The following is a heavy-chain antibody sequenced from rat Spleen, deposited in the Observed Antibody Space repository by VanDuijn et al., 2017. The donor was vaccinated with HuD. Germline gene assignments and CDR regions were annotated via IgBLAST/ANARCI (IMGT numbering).Heavy chain of an antibody. D-gene: IGHD1-11*01. V-gene: IGHV5S23*01. J-gene: IGHJ4*01. CDR1: GFTFNSYD. CDR2: ISPSGGFT. CDR3: ATQRGYYVMDA. Sequence: EVQLVESDGGLVQPGGSLKLSCAVSGFTFNSYDMAWVRQAPTKGLVWVASISPSGGFTYYRDSVKGRFTISRDNAKSTLFLQMDSLRSEDTATYYCATQRGYYVMDAWGQGASVTVSS.